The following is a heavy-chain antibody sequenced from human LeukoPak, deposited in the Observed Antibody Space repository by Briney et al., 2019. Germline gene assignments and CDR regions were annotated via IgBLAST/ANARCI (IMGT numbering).Heavy chain of an antibody. CDR2: INYSGST. V-gene: IGHV4-39*01. D-gene: IGHD2-8*01. Sequence: SETLSLTCTVSGGSISSSSYYWGWIRQPPGKGLEWIGSINYSGSTYYNPSLKSRVTISIDTSKNQFSLNLSSVTAADTAVYYRARRRFVRGPDVVNPFDYWGQGTLVTVSS. CDR1: GGSISSSSYY. CDR3: ARRRFVRGPDVVNPFDY. J-gene: IGHJ4*02.